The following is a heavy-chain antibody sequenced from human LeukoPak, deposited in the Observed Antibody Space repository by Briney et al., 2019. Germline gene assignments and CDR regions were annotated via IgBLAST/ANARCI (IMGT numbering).Heavy chain of an antibody. CDR3: ARTYCSSTSCYRRVAFDI. D-gene: IGHD2-2*01. J-gene: IGHJ3*02. Sequence: PSETLSLTCTVSGGSISSSSYYWGWIRQPPGKGLEWIGGIYYSGSTYYNPSLKSRVTISVDTSKNQFSLKLSSVTAADTAVYYCARTYCSSTSCYRRVAFDIWGQGTMVTVSS. V-gene: IGHV4-39*07. CDR1: GGSISSSSYY. CDR2: IYYSGST.